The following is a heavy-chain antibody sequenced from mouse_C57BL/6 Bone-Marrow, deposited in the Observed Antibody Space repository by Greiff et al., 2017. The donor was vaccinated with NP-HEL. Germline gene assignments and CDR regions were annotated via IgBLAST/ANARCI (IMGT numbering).Heavy chain of an antibody. J-gene: IGHJ1*03. CDR3: ARITTVDWYFDV. Sequence: EVQGVESGGGLVQPGGSLKLSCAASGFTFSDYGMAWVRQAPRKGPEWVAFISNLAYSIYYADTVTGRFTISRENAKNTLYLEMSSLRSEDTAMYYCARITTVDWYFDVWGTGTTVTVSS. CDR1: GFTFSDYG. V-gene: IGHV5-15*01. D-gene: IGHD1-1*01. CDR2: ISNLAYSI.